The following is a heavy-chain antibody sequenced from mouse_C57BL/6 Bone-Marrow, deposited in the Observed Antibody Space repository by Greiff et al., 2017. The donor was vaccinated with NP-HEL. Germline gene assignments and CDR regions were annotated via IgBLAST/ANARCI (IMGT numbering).Heavy chain of an antibody. CDR1: GYTFTDYY. CDR3: ARGGYDGYYGWFAY. J-gene: IGHJ3*01. Sequence: DVKLQESGPVLVKPGASVKMSCKASGYTFTDYYMNWVKQSHGKSLEWIGVINPYNGGTSYNQKFKGKATLTVDKSSSTAYMELNSLTSEDSAVYYCARGGYDGYYGWFAYWGQGTLVTVSA. CDR2: INPYNGGT. D-gene: IGHD2-3*01. V-gene: IGHV1-19*01.